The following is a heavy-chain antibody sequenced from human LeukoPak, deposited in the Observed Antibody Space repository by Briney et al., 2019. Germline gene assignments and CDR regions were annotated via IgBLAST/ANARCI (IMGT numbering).Heavy chain of an antibody. CDR1: GGSISSYY. V-gene: IGHV4-59*01. CDR3: VREVLGYAFDI. CDR2: IYYSGST. J-gene: IGHJ3*02. D-gene: IGHD4/OR15-4a*01. Sequence: SETLSLTCTVSGGSISSYYWSWIRQPPGKGLEWIGYIYYSGSTNYNPSLKSRVTISVDTSKNQFSLKLSSVTAADTAVYYCVREVLGYAFDIWGQGTMVTVSS.